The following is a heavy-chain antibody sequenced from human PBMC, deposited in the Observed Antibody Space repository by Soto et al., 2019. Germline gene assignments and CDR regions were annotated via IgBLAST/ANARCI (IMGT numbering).Heavy chain of an antibody. J-gene: IGHJ4*02. CDR1: GFVVSTNY. CDR2: IYSRGST. Sequence: PGGSLRLSCAGYGFVVSTNYMNWVRQAPGKGLEWVSVIYSRGSTYYADSVKGRFTVSRDNSKNTVYLQMSSLRAEDTAVYYCALSTLVRGIIGGRLDNWGQGT. CDR3: ALSTLVRGIIGGRLDN. D-gene: IGHD3-10*01. V-gene: IGHV3-66*01.